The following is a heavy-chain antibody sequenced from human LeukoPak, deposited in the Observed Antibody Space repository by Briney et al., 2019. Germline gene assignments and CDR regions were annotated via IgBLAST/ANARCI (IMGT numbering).Heavy chain of an antibody. V-gene: IGHV6-1*01. CDR2: TYYRSKWYN. J-gene: IGHJ3*02. Sequence: SQTLSLTCAISGDCVSDNSAAWNWIRQSPSRGLEWLGRTYYRSKWYNDYALSVRSRISINPDTSRNQFSLHLNSVTPEDTSVYYCAKDRGYDWFASDIWGQGTMVTVSS. CDR3: AKDRGYDWFASDI. CDR1: GDCVSDNSAA. D-gene: IGHD5-12*01.